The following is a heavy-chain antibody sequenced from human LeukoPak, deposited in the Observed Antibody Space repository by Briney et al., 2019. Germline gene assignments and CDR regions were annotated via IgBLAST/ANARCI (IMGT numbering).Heavy chain of an antibody. V-gene: IGHV3-7*01. D-gene: IGHD2-21*02. CDR3: ARDATRGGDNDY. Sequence: GGSLRLSCAVSGFTFTSYWISWVRQAPGKGLEWVANINEDGSYKFHADSVKGRLTISRDSSKNSLYLQMSSLRADDTAVYYCARDATRGGDNDYWGQGTRVIVSS. J-gene: IGHJ4*02. CDR1: GFTFTSYW. CDR2: INEDGSYK.